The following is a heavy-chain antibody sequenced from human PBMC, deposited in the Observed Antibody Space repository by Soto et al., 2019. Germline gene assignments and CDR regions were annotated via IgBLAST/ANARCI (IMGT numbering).Heavy chain of an antibody. D-gene: IGHD2-21*01. CDR1: GYTFSGYY. V-gene: IGHV1-2*02. Sequence: GASVKVSCTASGYTFSGYYIRWLRQDPGQGLEWRGWINPNSGGTNYAQKFQGRVTVTRDTPTSTAYLELSRLTSDDTAVYYCASSLTQAYSPIPGCSTTPLYCMDVLRQGTTVTVSS. J-gene: IGHJ6*02. CDR2: INPNSGGT. CDR3: ASSLTQAYSPIPGCSTTPLYCMDV.